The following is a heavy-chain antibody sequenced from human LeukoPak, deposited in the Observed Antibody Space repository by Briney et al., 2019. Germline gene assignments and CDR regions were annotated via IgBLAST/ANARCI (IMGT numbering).Heavy chain of an antibody. J-gene: IGHJ4*02. CDR1: GYTFTSYG. Sequence: ASVKVSCKASGYTFTSYGISWVRQAPGQGLEWMGWISTYNGNTNYAQKLQGRVTMTRDTFTRTAYMELRSLRSDDTALYYCVRDSDYYDTWGQGTLVTVSS. CDR2: ISTYNGNT. CDR3: VRDSDYYDT. V-gene: IGHV1-18*01. D-gene: IGHD3-22*01.